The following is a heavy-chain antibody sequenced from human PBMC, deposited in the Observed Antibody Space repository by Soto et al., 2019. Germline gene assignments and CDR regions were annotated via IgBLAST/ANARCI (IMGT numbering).Heavy chain of an antibody. J-gene: IGHJ6*03. V-gene: IGHV4-59*01. D-gene: IGHD3-3*01. CDR3: ASRDFWSGSQDYYYMDV. Sequence: SETLSLTCTVSGGSISSYYWSWIRQPPGKGLEWIGYIYYSGSTNYNPSLKSRVTISVDTSKNQFSLKLSSVTAADTAVYYCASRDFWSGSQDYYYMDVWGKGTTVTVS. CDR1: GGSISSYY. CDR2: IYYSGST.